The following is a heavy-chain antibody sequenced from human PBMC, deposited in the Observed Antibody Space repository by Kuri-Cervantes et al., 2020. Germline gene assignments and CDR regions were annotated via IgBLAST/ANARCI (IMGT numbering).Heavy chain of an antibody. D-gene: IGHD3-22*01. J-gene: IGHJ4*02. Sequence: GGSLRLSCAASGFTFSSYGMHWVRQAPGKGLEWVSSISSSSSYIYYADSVKGRFAISRDNSKNTLYLQMNSLRAEDTAVYYCARDRSSGYYYSLDYWGQGTLVTVSS. CDR2: ISSSSSYI. CDR3: ARDRSSGYYYSLDY. V-gene: IGHV3-21*01. CDR1: GFTFSSYG.